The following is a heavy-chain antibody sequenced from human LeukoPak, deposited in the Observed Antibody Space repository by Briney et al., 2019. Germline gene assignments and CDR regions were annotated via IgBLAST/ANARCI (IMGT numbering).Heavy chain of an antibody. V-gene: IGHV3-53*01. CDR1: GFSVSNNY. Sequence: GGSLRLSCAASGFSVSNNYMTWVRQAPGKGLEWVSVISGDDDRTHADSVKGRFTTSRDNSKNTLYLQMNSLRDDDTAIYFCARDAGRSGCAHWGPGTLVIVSS. CDR2: ISGDDDR. CDR3: ARDAGRSGCAH. D-gene: IGHD3-3*01. J-gene: IGHJ4*02.